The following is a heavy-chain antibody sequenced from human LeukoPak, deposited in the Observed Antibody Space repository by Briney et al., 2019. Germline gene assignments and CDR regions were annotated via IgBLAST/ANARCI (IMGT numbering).Heavy chain of an antibody. V-gene: IGHV1-18*01. J-gene: IGHJ6*02. Sequence: ASVKVSCKASGYTFTSYGISWVRQAPGQGLEWMGWISAYNGNTNYAQKLQGRVTMTTDTSTSTAYMELRSLRSDDTAVYYCARRAYCSGGSCYSGVNNGMDVWGQGTTVTVSS. CDR2: ISAYNGNT. CDR1: GYTFTSYG. CDR3: ARRAYCSGGSCYSGVNNGMDV. D-gene: IGHD2-15*01.